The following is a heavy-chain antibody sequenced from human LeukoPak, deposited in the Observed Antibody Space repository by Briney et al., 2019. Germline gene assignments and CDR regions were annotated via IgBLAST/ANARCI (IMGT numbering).Heavy chain of an antibody. D-gene: IGHD3-22*01. V-gene: IGHV3-23*01. Sequence: GGSLRLSCAASGFTFSSYAMSWVRQAPGKGLEWVSAISGSGGSTYYADSVKGRFTISRDNSNNMINLQINSLTVDDTAIYYCAGLIAMVITFFDSWGSGTLVTVSS. CDR1: GFTFSSYA. CDR3: AGLIAMVITFFDS. J-gene: IGHJ4*02. CDR2: ISGSGGST.